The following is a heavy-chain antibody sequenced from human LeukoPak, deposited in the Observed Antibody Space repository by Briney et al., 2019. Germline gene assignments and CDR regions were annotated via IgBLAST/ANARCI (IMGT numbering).Heavy chain of an antibody. J-gene: IGHJ4*02. V-gene: IGHV3-11*04. D-gene: IGHD2-2*01. CDR1: GFTFSDYY. CDR3: ARDPDCSSTSCYAGFDY. Sequence: GGSLGLSCAASGFTFSDYYMSWIRQAPGKGLEWVSYISSSGNIIYYADSVKGRFTISRDNSKNTLYLQMNSLRAEDTAVYYCARDPDCSSTSCYAGFDYWGQGTLVTVSS. CDR2: ISSSGNII.